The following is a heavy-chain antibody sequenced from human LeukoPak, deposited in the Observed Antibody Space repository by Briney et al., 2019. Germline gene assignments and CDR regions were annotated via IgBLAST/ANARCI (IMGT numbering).Heavy chain of an antibody. D-gene: IGHD1-7*01. Sequence: QSGGSLRLSCVASGFTFSNYWMTWVRQAPGKGLEWVANIKHDLSEKYYVDSVKGRFTISRDNAKNSLYLQMNTLRVEDTAVYYCAKDTGTAFDYWGQGTLVTVSS. J-gene: IGHJ4*02. CDR1: GFTFSNYW. CDR2: IKHDLSEK. V-gene: IGHV3-7*01. CDR3: AKDTGTAFDY.